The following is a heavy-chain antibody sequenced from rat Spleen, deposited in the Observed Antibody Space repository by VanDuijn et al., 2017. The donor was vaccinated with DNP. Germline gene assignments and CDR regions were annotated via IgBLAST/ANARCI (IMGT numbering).Heavy chain of an antibody. D-gene: IGHD1-12*03. CDR2: ITSSGGST. Sequence: EVQLVESGGGLVQPGKSLKLSCVASRFTFNNYWMTWIRQVPGKGLEWVASITSSGGSTYYPDSVKGRFTISRDNAKSTLYLQMNSLRSEDMATYYCAREGDYYDGYGDALDAWGQGTSVTVSS. CDR3: AREGDYYDGYGDALDA. CDR1: RFTFNNYW. J-gene: IGHJ4*01. V-gene: IGHV5-31*01.